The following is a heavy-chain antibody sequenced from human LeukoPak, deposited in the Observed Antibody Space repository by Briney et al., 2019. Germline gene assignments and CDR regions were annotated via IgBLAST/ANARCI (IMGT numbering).Heavy chain of an antibody. CDR3: ARARGYSYGYSDY. CDR1: GFTFSSYS. V-gene: IGHV3-48*01. J-gene: IGHJ4*02. D-gene: IGHD5-18*01. CDR2: ISSSSSII. Sequence: GGSLRLSCAGSGFTFSSYSMNWVRQALGKGLEWVSYISSSSSIIDYADSVKGRFTISRDNAKNSLYLQMNSLRAEDTAVYYCARARGYSYGYSDYWGQGTLVTVSS.